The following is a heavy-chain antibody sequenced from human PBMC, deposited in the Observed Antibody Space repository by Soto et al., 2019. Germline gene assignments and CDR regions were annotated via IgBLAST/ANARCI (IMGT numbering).Heavy chain of an antibody. V-gene: IGHV3-23*01. CDR2: IIGSGGST. CDR1: GFTFSSYA. D-gene: IGHD3-3*01. CDR3: ATRVTISGVVIDYYYAMDV. J-gene: IGHJ6*02. Sequence: GSLRLSCAASGFTFSSYAMNWVRQAPGKGLKWVSTIIGSGGSTYYADSVKGRFTITRDNSKNTLYLQMNSLRAEDTAVYYCATRVTISGVVIDYYYAMDVWGQGTTVTVSS.